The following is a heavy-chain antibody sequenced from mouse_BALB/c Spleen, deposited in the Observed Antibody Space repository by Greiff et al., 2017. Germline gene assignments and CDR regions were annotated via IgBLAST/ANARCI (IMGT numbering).Heavy chain of an antibody. CDR1: GYSITSGYY. CDR2: ISYDGSN. Sequence: EVQLQESGPGLVKPSQSLSLTCSVTGYSITSGYYWNWIRQFPGNKLEWMGYISYDGSNNYNPSLKNRISITRDTSKNQFFLKLNSVTTEDTATYYCARSLLRSPYFDYWGQGTTLTVSS. J-gene: IGHJ2*01. V-gene: IGHV3-6*02. CDR3: ARSLLRSPYFDY. D-gene: IGHD1-2*01.